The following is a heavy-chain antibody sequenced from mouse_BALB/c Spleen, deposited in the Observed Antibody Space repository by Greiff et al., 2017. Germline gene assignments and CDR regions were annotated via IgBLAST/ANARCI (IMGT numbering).Heavy chain of an antibody. CDR2: ISYSGST. J-gene: IGHJ4*01. D-gene: IGHD1-1*01. V-gene: IGHV3-2*02. CDR1: GYSITSDYA. CDR3: ARMRDYYGSSYKAMDY. Sequence: VQLQQSGPGLVKPSQSLSLTCTVTGYSITSDYAWNWIRQFPGNKLEWMGYISYSGSTSYNPSLKSRISITRDTSKNQFFLQLNSVTTEDTATYYCARMRDYYGSSYKAMDYWGQGTSVTVSS.